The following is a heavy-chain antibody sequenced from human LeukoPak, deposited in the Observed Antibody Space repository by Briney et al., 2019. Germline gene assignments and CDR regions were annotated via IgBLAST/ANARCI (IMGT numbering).Heavy chain of an antibody. CDR1: GFTFSSYA. CDR2: ISYDGSNK. J-gene: IGHJ4*02. CDR3: ARGAAMRTIAARFRVY. D-gene: IGHD6-6*01. V-gene: IGHV3-30-3*01. Sequence: GGSLRLSCAAPGFTFSSYAMHWVRQAPGKGLEWVAVISYDGSNKYYADSVKGRFTISRDNSKNTLYLQMNSLRAEDTAVYYCARGAAMRTIAARFRVYWGQGTLVTVSS.